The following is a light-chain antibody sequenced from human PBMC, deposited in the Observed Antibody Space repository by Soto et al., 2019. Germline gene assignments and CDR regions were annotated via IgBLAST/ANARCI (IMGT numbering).Light chain of an antibody. CDR3: NSYTSSSTYV. CDR2: EVS. V-gene: IGLV2-18*02. J-gene: IGLJ1*01. Sequence: QSVLTQPPSVSGSPGQSVTISCTGTSSDVGSYNRVSWYQQPPGTAPKLMIYEVSSRPSGVPDRFSGSKSGNTASLTISGLQAEDEADYYRNSYTSSSTYVFGTGTKVTVL. CDR1: SSDVGSYNR.